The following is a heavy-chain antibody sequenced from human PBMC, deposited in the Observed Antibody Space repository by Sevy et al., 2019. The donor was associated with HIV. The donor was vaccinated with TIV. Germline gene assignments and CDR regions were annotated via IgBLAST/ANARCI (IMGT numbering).Heavy chain of an antibody. CDR3: AKDLARGDSEGQRVLFDY. CDR1: GFTFSSYA. V-gene: IGHV3-23*01. CDR2: ISGSGGST. J-gene: IGHJ4*02. D-gene: IGHD5-18*01. Sequence: GGSLRLSCAASGFTFSSYAMSWVRQAPGKGLEWVSGISGSGGSTYYADSVKGRFTISRDNSKNTLYLQMNSLRAENTAVDDCAKDLARGDSEGQRVLFDYWGQGTLVTVSS.